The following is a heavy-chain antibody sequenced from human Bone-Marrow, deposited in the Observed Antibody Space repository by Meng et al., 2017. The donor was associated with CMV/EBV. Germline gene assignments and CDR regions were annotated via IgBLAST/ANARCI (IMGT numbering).Heavy chain of an antibody. J-gene: IGHJ6*02. D-gene: IGHD6-19*01. CDR2: IIPIFGTA. V-gene: IGHV1-69*05. CDR1: GGTFSSYA. CDR3: ARTDGLGSGWPQNYYYYGMDV. Sequence: SVKVSCKASGGTFSSYAINWVRQAPGQGLEWMGGIIPIFGTANYAQKFQGRVTITTDESTSTAYMELSSLRSEDTAIYYCARTDGLGSGWPQNYYYYGMDVWGQGTTVTVSS.